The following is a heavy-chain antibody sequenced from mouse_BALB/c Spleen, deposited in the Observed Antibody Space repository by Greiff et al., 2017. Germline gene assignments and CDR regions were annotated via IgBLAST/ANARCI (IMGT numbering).Heavy chain of an antibody. CDR2: IDPANGNT. V-gene: IGHV14-3*02. D-gene: IGHD2-3*01. J-gene: IGHJ2*01. Sequence: VHVKQSGAELVKPGASVKLSCTASGFNIKDTYMHWVKQRPEQGLEWIGRIDPANGNTKYDPKFQGKATITADTSSNTAYLQLSSLTSEDTAVYYCAKYDGYPFDYWGQGTTLTVSS. CDR1: GFNIKDTY. CDR3: AKYDGYPFDY.